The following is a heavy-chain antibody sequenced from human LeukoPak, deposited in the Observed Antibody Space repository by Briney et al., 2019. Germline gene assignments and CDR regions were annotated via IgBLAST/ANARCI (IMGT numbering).Heavy chain of an antibody. D-gene: IGHD3-10*01. V-gene: IGHV4-34*01. J-gene: IGHJ6*02. Sequence: SETLSLTCAVYGGSFSGYYWSWIRQPPGKGLEWIGEIKHSGSTNYNPSLKSRVTISVDTSKNQFSLKLSSVTAADTAVYYCAGGESYYYYYGMDVWGQGTTVAVSS. CDR2: IKHSGST. CDR3: AGGESYYYYYGMDV. CDR1: GGSFSGYY.